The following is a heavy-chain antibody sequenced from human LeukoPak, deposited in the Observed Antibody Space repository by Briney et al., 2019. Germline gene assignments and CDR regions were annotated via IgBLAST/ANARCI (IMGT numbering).Heavy chain of an antibody. CDR3: ARDDYFDTSGQNFYFDL. CDR2: IIPILGLP. J-gene: IGHJ2*01. V-gene: IGHV1-69*04. CDR1: GGTFSYYS. Sequence: SVKVSCKASGGTFSYYSISWVRHAPGQGLEWMGRIIPILGLPKYAQKFEGSVTITADKSTSTSYMELSSLRSEDTAVYYCARDDYFDTSGQNFYFDLWGRGTLVTVSS. D-gene: IGHD3-22*01.